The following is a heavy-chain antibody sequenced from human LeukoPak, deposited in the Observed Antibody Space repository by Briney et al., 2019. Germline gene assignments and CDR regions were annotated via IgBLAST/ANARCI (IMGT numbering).Heavy chain of an antibody. Sequence: GTSLRLSCAASGFTFSGYAMTWVRQAPGKGLEWVSVISGSGGSAHYADSAKGRFTISRDNSKKTLYLQMNSLRAEDTAVYYCAKYTKDLYYDSSGSFDYWGQGTLVTVSS. CDR1: GFTFSGYA. D-gene: IGHD3-22*01. V-gene: IGHV3-23*01. J-gene: IGHJ4*02. CDR2: ISGSGGSA. CDR3: AKYTKDLYYDSSGSFDY.